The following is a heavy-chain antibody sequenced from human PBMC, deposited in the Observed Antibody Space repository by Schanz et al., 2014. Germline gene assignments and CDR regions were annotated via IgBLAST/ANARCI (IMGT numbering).Heavy chain of an antibody. CDR2: VSRDGSET. Sequence: EVQLVTSGGDLVQPWGSLRLSCAASGFTFNTSWFHWVRQPPGKGLLWVSRVSRDGSETTYVDSVRGRFTISRDTAKNTVFLQMNNLRAEDTAVYYCARGASRDYFAMDVWGQGTTVTVSS. CDR3: ARGASRDYFAMDV. CDR1: GFTFNTSW. J-gene: IGHJ6*02. V-gene: IGHV3-74*01.